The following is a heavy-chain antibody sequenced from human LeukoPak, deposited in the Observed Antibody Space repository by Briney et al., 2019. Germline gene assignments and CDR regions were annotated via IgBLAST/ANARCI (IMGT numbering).Heavy chain of an antibody. CDR2: IYSGGST. V-gene: IGHV3-53*01. Sequence: GGSLRLSCAVSGFTVSSNHMSWVRQAPGKGLEWVSVIYSGGSTDYADSVKGRFTISRDNSKNTLYLQMNSLRAEDTAVYYCAREGIAVNYYYGMDVWGQGTTVTVSS. CDR1: GFTVSSNH. J-gene: IGHJ6*02. CDR3: AREGIAVNYYYGMDV. D-gene: IGHD6-19*01.